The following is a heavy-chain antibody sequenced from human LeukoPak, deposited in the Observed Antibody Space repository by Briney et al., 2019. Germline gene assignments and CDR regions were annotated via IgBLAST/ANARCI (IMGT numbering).Heavy chain of an antibody. CDR3: AKAFTTVIEFDY. V-gene: IGHV3-23*01. J-gene: IGHJ4*02. CDR1: GFIFSSYA. D-gene: IGHD4-11*01. Sequence: HAGGPLRLPCAASGFIFSSYAMSGVRRAPGKGLEGVSAFRGRGGSTYYADSVKGRFTISRDNSKNTLYLQMNSLRAEDTAVYYCAKAFTTVIEFDYWGQGTLVTVSS. CDR2: FRGRGGST.